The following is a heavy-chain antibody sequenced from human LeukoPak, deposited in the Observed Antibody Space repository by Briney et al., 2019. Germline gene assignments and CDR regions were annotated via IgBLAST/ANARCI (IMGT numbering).Heavy chain of an antibody. D-gene: IGHD3-10*01. CDR2: INHSGDT. CDR1: GYPISSGYY. CDR3: ARDIVRGKDAFDI. Sequence: ASETLSLTCTVSGYPISSGYYWGWIRQSPGKGLEWIGNINHSGDTYYNPSLKSRVTISVDTSKNQFSLHLSSVTAADMAVYYCARDIVRGKDAFDIWGQGTMVTVSS. V-gene: IGHV4-38-2*02. J-gene: IGHJ3*02.